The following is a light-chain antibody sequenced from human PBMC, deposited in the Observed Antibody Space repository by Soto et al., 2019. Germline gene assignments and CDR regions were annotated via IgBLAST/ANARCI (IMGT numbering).Light chain of an antibody. CDR2: GAS. J-gene: IGKJ1*01. V-gene: IGKV3-15*01. CDR1: QSVSNH. Sequence: EVRMSLSLATLSVNPGERATLSCRASQSVSNHYLAWYQQKPGQAPRPLIYGASTRATGIPARFSGSGSGTEFTLTISSRQSEDFAVYYSPQYNNWPRTFGQR. CDR3: PQYNNWPRT.